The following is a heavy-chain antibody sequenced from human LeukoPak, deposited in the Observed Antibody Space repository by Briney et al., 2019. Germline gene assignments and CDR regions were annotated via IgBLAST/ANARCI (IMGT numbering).Heavy chain of an antibody. Sequence: GGSLRLSCAASGFTFSSYEMNWVRQAPGKGLEWVSYISSSGSTIYYADSVKGRFTISRDNAKNSLYLQMNSLRAEDTAVYYCAKDGMYSSSSSYYFDYWGQGTLVTVAS. CDR2: ISSSGSTI. V-gene: IGHV3-48*03. CDR1: GFTFSSYE. J-gene: IGHJ4*02. D-gene: IGHD6-6*01. CDR3: AKDGMYSSSSSYYFDY.